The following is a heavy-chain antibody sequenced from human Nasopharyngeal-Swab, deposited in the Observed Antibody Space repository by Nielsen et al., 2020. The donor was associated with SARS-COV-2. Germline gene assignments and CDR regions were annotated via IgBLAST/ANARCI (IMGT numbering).Heavy chain of an antibody. CDR1: GGSVSSGSYY. D-gene: IGHD2-2*01. V-gene: IGHV4-61*02. Sequence: ALSLNWTVCGGSVSSGSYYWSWIRQPAGKGLEWIGRIYTSGSTNYNPSLKSRVTISVDTSKNQFSLKLSSVTAADTAVYYCATRLYCSSTSCYVGDAFDIWGQGTMVTVSS. CDR2: IYTSGST. J-gene: IGHJ3*02. CDR3: ATRLYCSSTSCYVGDAFDI.